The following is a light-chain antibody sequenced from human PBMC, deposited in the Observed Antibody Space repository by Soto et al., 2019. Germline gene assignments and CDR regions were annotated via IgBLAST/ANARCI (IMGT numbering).Light chain of an antibody. CDR1: QSVSSDH. CDR2: GAS. J-gene: IGKJ1*01. V-gene: IGKV3-20*01. CDR3: QQYGSSPRT. Sequence: EIVMTQSPGTLSLSPGERATLYCRASQSVSSDHLAWYQQKPGQAPRLLIYGASSRATGIPDRFSGSGSGTDFTLTISRLEPEDFAVYYCQQYGSSPRTFGQGTKV.